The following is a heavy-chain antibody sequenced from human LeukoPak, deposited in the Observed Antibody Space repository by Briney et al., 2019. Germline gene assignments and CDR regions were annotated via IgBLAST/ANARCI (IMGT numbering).Heavy chain of an antibody. CDR2: INPNSGAT. CDR3: AGDQDSGSFYY. J-gene: IGHJ4*02. CDR1: GYTFTGYY. Sequence: ASVKVSCKASGYTFTGYYMNWVRQAPGQGGEWMGWINPNSGATIYAQKFQGRVTMTRDTSISTAYLELSSLGSDDTAVYYCAGDQDSGSFYYWGQGKLVTVSS. D-gene: IGHD1-26*01. V-gene: IGHV1-2*02.